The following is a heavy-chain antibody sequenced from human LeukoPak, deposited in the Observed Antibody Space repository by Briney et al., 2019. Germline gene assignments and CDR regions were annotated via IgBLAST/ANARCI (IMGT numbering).Heavy chain of an antibody. V-gene: IGHV4-59*08. CDR2: MRYSGAP. CDR3: ERHMSAGTNPMDV. CDR1: GGSISGFF. J-gene: IGHJ6*02. D-gene: IGHD1-26*01. Sequence: SDTLSLTCTVSGGSISGFFWSWFRQPPGMRLEYIADMRYSGAPTSTPSLKSRVSSSLDTSKNQFSMKQSAVTAADTAVYYCERHMSAGTNPMDVWGQGTMVTVSS.